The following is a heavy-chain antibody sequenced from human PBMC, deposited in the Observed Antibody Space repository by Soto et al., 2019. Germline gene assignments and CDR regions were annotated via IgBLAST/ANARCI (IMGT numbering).Heavy chain of an antibody. J-gene: IGHJ4*02. D-gene: IGHD3-10*01. CDR1: GFTFSSYW. V-gene: IGHV3-7*01. Sequence: GGSLRLSCAASGFTFSSYWMSWVRQAPGKGLEWVANIKQDGSEKYYVDSVKGRFTISRDNAKNSLYLQMNSLRAEDTAVYYCGRSFFSYYYGSGSLDYWGQGTLVTVSS. CDR3: GRSFFSYYYGSGSLDY. CDR2: IKQDGSEK.